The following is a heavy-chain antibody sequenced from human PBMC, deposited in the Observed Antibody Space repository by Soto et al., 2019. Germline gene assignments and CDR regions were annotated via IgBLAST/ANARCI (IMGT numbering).Heavy chain of an antibody. V-gene: IGHV3-30*18. Sequence: PGWSLRLSCAASGFTFSSYGMHWVRQAPGKGLEWVAVISYDGSNKYYADSVKGRFTISRDNSKNTLYLHMSSLTGEDTAVYFCAKIEIGWFAHWVQGTQVSVSS. J-gene: IGHJ5*02. CDR3: AKIEIGWFAH. CDR2: ISYDGSNK. CDR1: GFTFSSYG.